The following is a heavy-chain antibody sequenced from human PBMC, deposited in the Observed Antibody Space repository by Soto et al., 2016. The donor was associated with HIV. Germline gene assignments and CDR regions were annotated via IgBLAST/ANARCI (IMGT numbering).Heavy chain of an antibody. D-gene: IGHD3-16*02. CDR1: GYTFTSYG. J-gene: IGHJ6*03. CDR3: AKDVKLVDELRLGSYPDYYYYMDV. CDR2: ISAYNGNT. V-gene: IGHV1-18*01. Sequence: QVQLVQSGAEVKKPGASVKVSCKASGYTFTSYGISWVRQAPGQGLEWMGWISAYNGNTNYAQKLQGRVTMTTDTSTSTAYMELRSLRSDDTAVYYCAKDVKLVDELRLGSYPDYYYYMDVWGKGTTVTVSS.